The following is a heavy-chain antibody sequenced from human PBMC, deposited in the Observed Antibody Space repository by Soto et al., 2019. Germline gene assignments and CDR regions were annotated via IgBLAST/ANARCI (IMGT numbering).Heavy chain of an antibody. CDR3: ARGIVVVAATEVNYYYYMDV. Sequence: ASVKASCKGSGVTVSSDTISWLRQAPDQGLEWMGRIIPILGIANYAQKFQGRVTITADKSTSTAYMELSSLRSEDTAVYYCARGIVVVAATEVNYYYYMDVWGKGTTVTVSS. CDR1: GVTVSSDT. D-gene: IGHD2-15*01. CDR2: IIPILGIA. V-gene: IGHV1-69*02. J-gene: IGHJ6*03.